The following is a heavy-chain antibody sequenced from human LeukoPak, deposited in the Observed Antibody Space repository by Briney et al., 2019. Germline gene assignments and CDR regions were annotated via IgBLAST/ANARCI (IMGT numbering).Heavy chain of an antibody. CDR2: IWYDGSNK. Sequence: GGSLRLSCAASGFTLSSYGMHWVRQAPGKGLEWVAVIWYDGSNKYYADSVKGRFTISRDNSKNTLYLQMNSLRAEDTAVYYCARDGVAGQYNWFDPWGQGTLVTVSS. CDR1: GFTLSSYG. V-gene: IGHV3-33*01. D-gene: IGHD3-10*01. CDR3: ARDGVAGQYNWFDP. J-gene: IGHJ5*02.